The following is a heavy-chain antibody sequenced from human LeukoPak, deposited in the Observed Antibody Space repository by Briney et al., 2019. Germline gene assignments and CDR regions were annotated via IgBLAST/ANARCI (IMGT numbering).Heavy chain of an antibody. CDR2: IYYSGST. CDR3: ARDGRYYYDSSGYYLNYFDY. Sequence: SETLSLTCTVSGGSISSYYWSWIRQPPGKGLEWIGYIYYSGSTNYNPSLKSRVTISVDTSKNQFSLKLSSVTAADTAVYYCARDGRYYYDSSGYYLNYFDYWGQGTLVTVSS. J-gene: IGHJ4*02. CDR1: GGSISSYY. V-gene: IGHV4-59*01. D-gene: IGHD3-22*01.